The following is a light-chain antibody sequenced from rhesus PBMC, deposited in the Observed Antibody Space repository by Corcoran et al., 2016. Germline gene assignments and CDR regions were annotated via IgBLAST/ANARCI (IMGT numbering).Light chain of an antibody. V-gene: IGLV2-32*02. CDR2: EVS. Sequence: QSALTQPRSVSGSPGQTVTISCTGTSSDIGGYNYVSWYQQHPGTAPKLMIYEVSKRPSGVSDRFSGSKSGNTASLTISGLQAEDEADYYCSSYAVSNPFIFGAGTRRTVL. CDR3: SSYAVSNPFI. J-gene: IGLJ1*01. CDR1: SSDIGGYNY.